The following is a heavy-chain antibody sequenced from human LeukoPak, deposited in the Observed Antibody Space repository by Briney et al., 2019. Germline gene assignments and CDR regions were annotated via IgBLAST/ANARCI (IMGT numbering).Heavy chain of an antibody. CDR2: ISSCSSYI. D-gene: IGHD6-19*01. CDR1: GFTFSSYS. Sequence: PGGSLRLSCAASGFTFSSYSMNWVRQAPGKGLEWVSSISSCSSYIYYADSVKGRFTISRDNAKNSLYLQMNSLRAEDTAVYYCARGSSASGWYFDYWGQGTLVTVSS. CDR3: ARGSSASGWYFDY. J-gene: IGHJ4*02. V-gene: IGHV3-21*01.